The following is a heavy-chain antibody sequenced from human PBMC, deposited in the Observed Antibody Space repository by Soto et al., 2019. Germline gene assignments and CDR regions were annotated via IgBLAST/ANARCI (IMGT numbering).Heavy chain of an antibody. CDR3: ARDVPRITIFGVVIGDVAFEI. CDR1: GYTFTSYG. D-gene: IGHD3-3*01. V-gene: IGHV1-18*01. CDR2: ISAYNGNT. J-gene: IGHJ3*02. Sequence: ASVKVSCKASGYTFTSYGISWVRQAPGQGLEWMGWISAYNGNTNYAQKLQGRVTMTTDTSTSTAYMELRSLRSDDTAVYYCARDVPRITIFGVVIGDVAFEIWGQGTMVTVSS.